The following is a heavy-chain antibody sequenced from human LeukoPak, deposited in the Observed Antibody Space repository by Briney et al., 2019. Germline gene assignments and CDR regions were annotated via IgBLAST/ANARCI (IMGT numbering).Heavy chain of an antibody. Sequence: ASVKVSCKTSGYSFTSFGISWVRQAPGQGLEWMGWISAYNGNRRSAQKFQGRVSMTTDTSTSTAYMELSSLRSEDTAVYYCARKDGYTDYWGQGTLVTVSS. D-gene: IGHD5-12*01. CDR3: ARKDGYTDY. CDR1: GYSFTSFG. CDR2: ISAYNGNR. V-gene: IGHV1-18*01. J-gene: IGHJ4*02.